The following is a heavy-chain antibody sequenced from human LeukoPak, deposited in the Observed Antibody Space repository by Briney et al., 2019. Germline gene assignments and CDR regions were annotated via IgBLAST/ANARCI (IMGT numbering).Heavy chain of an antibody. V-gene: IGHV3-74*01. J-gene: IGHJ4*02. D-gene: IGHD3-16*01. CDR1: GFTFSNFW. CDR2: IDSDGRNT. CDR3: ARGGPGGHFDY. Sequence: GGSLRLSCAASGFTFSNFWIHWVRQAPGKGLVWVSRIDSDGRNTNYADSVKGLFTISRGNAKNTLYLQMNSLRAEDTAVYYCARGGPGGHFDYWGQGTLVTVSS.